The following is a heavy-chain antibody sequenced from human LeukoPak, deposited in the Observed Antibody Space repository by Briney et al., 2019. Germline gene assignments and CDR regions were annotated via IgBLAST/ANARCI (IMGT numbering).Heavy chain of an antibody. D-gene: IGHD3-16*01. J-gene: IGHJ4*02. CDR2: ISSSGSTI. V-gene: IGHV3-48*03. CDR1: GFTFSSYE. CDR3: ARGDSYVLDY. Sequence: PGGSLRLSCAASGFTFSSYEMNWVRQAPGKGLEWVSYISSSGSTIYYADSVKGRFTISRDNAKNSLYLQMNSLGAEDTAVYYCARGDSYVLDYWGQGTLVTVSS.